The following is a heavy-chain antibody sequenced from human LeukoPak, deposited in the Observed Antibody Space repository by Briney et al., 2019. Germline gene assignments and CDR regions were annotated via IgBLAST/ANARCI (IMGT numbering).Heavy chain of an antibody. J-gene: IGHJ6*02. CDR2: ISGSGGST. CDR3: ARDGYSSGWRYYYYGMDV. Sequence: GGSLRLSCAASGFIFSDYYMSWVRQAPGKGLEWVSAISGSGGSTYYADSVKGRFTISRDTSKNTLYLQMNSLRAEDTAVYYCARDGYSSGWRYYYYGMDVWGQGTTVTVSS. CDR1: GFIFSDYY. D-gene: IGHD6-19*01. V-gene: IGHV3-23*01.